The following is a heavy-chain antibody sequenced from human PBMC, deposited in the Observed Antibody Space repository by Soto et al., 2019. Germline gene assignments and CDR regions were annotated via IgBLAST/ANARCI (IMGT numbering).Heavy chain of an antibody. D-gene: IGHD3-10*01. V-gene: IGHV1-69*02. Sequence: QVQLVQSRAEVKKPGSSVKVSCKASGGTFSSYTISWVRQAPGQGLEWMGRIIPILGIANYAQKFQGRVTITADKSTSTAYMELSSLRSEDTAVYYCARGGSGEYFQHWGQGTLVTVSS. CDR3: ARGGSGEYFQH. J-gene: IGHJ1*01. CDR2: IIPILGIA. CDR1: GGTFSSYT.